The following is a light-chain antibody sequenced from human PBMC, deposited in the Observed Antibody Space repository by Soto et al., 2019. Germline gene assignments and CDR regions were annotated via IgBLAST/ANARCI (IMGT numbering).Light chain of an antibody. CDR2: GGT. V-gene: IGLV2-23*01. Sequence: QSALTQPASVSGSPGQSITISCTGTSSDVGSYNLVSWYQQHPGEAPKLMIYGGTKRPSGVSNRFSGSKSGNTASLTISGLQAEDEADYYCCSYAGITTYYVFGTGTKLTGL. CDR1: SSDVGSYNL. J-gene: IGLJ1*01. CDR3: CSYAGITTYYV.